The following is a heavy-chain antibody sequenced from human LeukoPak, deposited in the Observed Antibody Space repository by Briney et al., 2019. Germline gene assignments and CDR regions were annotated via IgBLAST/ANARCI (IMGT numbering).Heavy chain of an antibody. CDR1: GFTFSSYG. CDR3: AKDGRYYDSSAYKYYFDY. D-gene: IGHD3-22*01. J-gene: IGHJ4*02. V-gene: IGHV3-30*02. CDR2: IRYDGKNN. Sequence: TGGSLRLSCAASGFTFSSYGMHWVRQAPGKGLEWVAFIRYDGKNNFYADSLKGRFTISRDNSKNTLYLQMNSLRAEDTAVYYCAKDGRYYDSSAYKYYFDYWGQGTLVTVSS.